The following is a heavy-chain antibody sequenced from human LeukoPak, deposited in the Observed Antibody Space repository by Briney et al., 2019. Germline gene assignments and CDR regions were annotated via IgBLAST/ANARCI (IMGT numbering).Heavy chain of an antibody. V-gene: IGHV4-59*12. CDR3: ARTSIAARRANAFDI. D-gene: IGHD6-6*01. CDR1: GDSISTYY. J-gene: IGHJ3*02. Sequence: SETLSLTCTTSGDSISTYYWSWIRQPPGKGLEWIGYIYHSGSTYYNPSLKSRVTISVDRSKNQFSLKLSSVTAADTAVYYCARTSIAARRANAFDIWGLGTMVTVSS. CDR2: IYHSGST.